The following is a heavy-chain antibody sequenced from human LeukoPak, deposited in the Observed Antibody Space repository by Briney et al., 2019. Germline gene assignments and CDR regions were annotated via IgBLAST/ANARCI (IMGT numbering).Heavy chain of an antibody. J-gene: IGHJ4*02. CDR2: IYINGNS. CDR1: GDSINNYY. D-gene: IGHD3-10*01. Sequence: SETLSLTCSVSGDSINNYYWTWIRQATGKGLEWIGHIYINGNSDYNPSLNSRVTMSVDTSKNQFSLRLNSVTAADTAKYYCARGMYYYYSKNYFGFDFWGQGILVTVSS. CDR3: ARGMYYYYSKNYFGFDF. V-gene: IGHV4-4*07.